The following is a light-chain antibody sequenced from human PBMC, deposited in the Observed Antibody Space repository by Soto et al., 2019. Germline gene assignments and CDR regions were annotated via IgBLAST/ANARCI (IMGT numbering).Light chain of an antibody. Sequence: DIQLTQSPPSLSASVGDGVTITCQASQDITNYLNWYQHKSGKSPKLLIFDAANLEAGVPSRFSGRGSGTHFTFTISSLQHEDVATYYCQQYENRPLTFGGGTKVE. V-gene: IGKV1-33*01. CDR3: QQYENRPLT. CDR1: QDITNY. CDR2: DAA. J-gene: IGKJ4*01.